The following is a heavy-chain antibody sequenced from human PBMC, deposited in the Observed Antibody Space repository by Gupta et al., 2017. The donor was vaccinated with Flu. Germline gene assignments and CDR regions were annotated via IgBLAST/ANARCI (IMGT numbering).Heavy chain of an antibody. CDR2: IGSACDT. J-gene: IGHJ4*02. Sequence: EVQLVESGGGLVQPGESLRLSCAASGFTFSNYDMHWVRQVRGKGLEWVSAIGSACDTYYVDSVKGRFTISRDNAKNSLYLQMDSLRAGDTALYYCTRGNCGGACYSRPDYWGQGTLVTVSS. CDR1: GFTFSNYD. V-gene: IGHV3-13*04. D-gene: IGHD2-21*02. CDR3: TRGNCGGACYSRPDY.